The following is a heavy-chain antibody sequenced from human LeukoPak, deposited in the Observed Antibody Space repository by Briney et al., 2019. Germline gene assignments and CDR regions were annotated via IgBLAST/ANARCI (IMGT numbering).Heavy chain of an antibody. V-gene: IGHV4-61*02. D-gene: IGHD3-3*01. J-gene: IGHJ5*02. Sequence: PSETLSLTCTVSGGSIRSGTDYWSWIRQPAGKGLEWIGRIYMSGSTDYNPSFKSRVTMSVDTSKNQVSLKLSSVTAADTAVHYCARDYDFWSGSPWPFDPWGQGTLVTVSS. CDR1: GGSIRSGTDY. CDR2: IYMSGST. CDR3: ARDYDFWSGSPWPFDP.